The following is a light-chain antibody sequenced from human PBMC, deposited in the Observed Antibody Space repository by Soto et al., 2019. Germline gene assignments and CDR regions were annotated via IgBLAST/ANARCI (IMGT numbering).Light chain of an antibody. Sequence: QSALTQPASVSGSPGQSITISCTGTSSDVGGYNYVSWYQQHPGKAPKLMIYEVSNRPSGVSNRFSGSKSGNTASPTISGLQAEDEADYYCYSYSTSRTRVFGGGTKLTVL. CDR3: YSYSTSRTRV. J-gene: IGLJ3*02. CDR2: EVS. CDR1: SSDVGGYNY. V-gene: IGLV2-14*01.